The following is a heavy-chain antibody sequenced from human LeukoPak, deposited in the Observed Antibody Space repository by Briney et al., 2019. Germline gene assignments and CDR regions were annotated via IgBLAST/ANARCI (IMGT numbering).Heavy chain of an antibody. Sequence: TSETLSLTCAVSGGSISSGGYSWSWIRQPPGKGLECIGYIYHSGSTYYNPSLKSRVTISVDRSKNQFSLKLSSVTAADTAVYYCARAGNPYYYDSSGYYFDYWGQGTLVTVSS. CDR2: IYHSGST. V-gene: IGHV4-30-2*01. D-gene: IGHD3-22*01. CDR3: ARAGNPYYYDSSGYYFDY. J-gene: IGHJ4*02. CDR1: GGSISSGGYS.